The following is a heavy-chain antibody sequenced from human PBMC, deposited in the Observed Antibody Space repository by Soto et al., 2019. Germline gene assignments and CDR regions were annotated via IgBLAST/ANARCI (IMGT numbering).Heavy chain of an antibody. J-gene: IGHJ4*02. Sequence: SETLSLTCTVSGGSISGYYWGWIRQPPGRGLEYIGHIYYNGGTNYNPSLKSRVTMSVDTSKNQFSLKLNSVTAADTAVYYCARHYGSGSYPLDFWGQGTLVTVS. V-gene: IGHV4-59*08. CDR2: IYYNGGT. CDR1: GGSISGYY. CDR3: ARHYGSGSYPLDF. D-gene: IGHD3-10*01.